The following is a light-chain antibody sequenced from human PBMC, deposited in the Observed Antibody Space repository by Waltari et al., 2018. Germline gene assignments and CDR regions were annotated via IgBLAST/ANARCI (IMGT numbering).Light chain of an antibody. Sequence: QSALTQPPSVSGSPGQSVTISCTATASDAGVYDSVSWYQQHPGNAPKLVIYDVTRRPSWVSPRLSASKSGYPASLTISGLRPDDEADYYCCSSAGSHTLVFGTGTKVTVL. J-gene: IGLJ1*01. V-gene: IGLV2-11*01. CDR2: DVT. CDR3: CSSAGSHTLV. CDR1: ASDAGVYDS.